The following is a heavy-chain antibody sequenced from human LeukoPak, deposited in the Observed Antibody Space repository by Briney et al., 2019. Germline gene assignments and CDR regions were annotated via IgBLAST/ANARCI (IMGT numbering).Heavy chain of an antibody. CDR3: ARENSGSYYQFDC. D-gene: IGHD1-26*01. CDR1: GFIFNNYN. Sequence: GGSLRLSCAASGFIFNNYNMNWVRQAPGKGLEWVSFINTSSSYIYYADSVKGRFTISRDNAQSSLFLQMNNLRPEDTAVYYCARENSGSYYQFDCWGQGTLVTVSS. J-gene: IGHJ4*02. CDR2: INTSSSYI. V-gene: IGHV3-21*01.